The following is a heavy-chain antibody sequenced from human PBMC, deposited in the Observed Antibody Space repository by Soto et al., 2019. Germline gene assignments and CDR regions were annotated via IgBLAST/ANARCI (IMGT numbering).Heavy chain of an antibody. D-gene: IGHD3-22*01. CDR2: IIPIFGTA. Sequence: QVQLVQSGAEVKKPGSSVKVSCKASGGTFSSYAISWVRQAPGQGLEWMGGIIPIFGTANYAQKFQGRVTITADESTSTAYMELSSLRSEDTAVYYXXXXXXTVKGYYYDSSHAFDIWGQGTMVTVSS. J-gene: IGHJ3*02. CDR3: XXXXXTVKGYYYDSSHAFDI. V-gene: IGHV1-69*01. CDR1: GGTFSSYA.